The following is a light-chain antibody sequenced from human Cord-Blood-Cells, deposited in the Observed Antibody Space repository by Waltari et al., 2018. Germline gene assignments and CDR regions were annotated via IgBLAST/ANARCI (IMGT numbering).Light chain of an antibody. J-gene: IGLJ2*01. CDR2: DVS. Sequence: QSALTQPASVSGSPGQSITISCTGTSSDVVGYNYSSWYQQHPGKAPKLMIDDVSNRPSGVSNRFSGSKSGNTASLTISGLQAEDEADYYCSSYTSSSTVVFGGGTKLTVL. V-gene: IGLV2-14*01. CDR3: SSYTSSSTVV. CDR1: SSDVVGYNY.